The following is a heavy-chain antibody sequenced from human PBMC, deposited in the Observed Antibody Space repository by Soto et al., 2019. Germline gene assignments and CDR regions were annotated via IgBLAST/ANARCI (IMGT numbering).Heavy chain of an antibody. V-gene: IGHV3-30*03. CDR1: GFTFSSYD. Sequence: GGSLRLSCVASGFTFSSYDMHWVRQAPGKGLEWVAVISYDGSNKYYADSVKGRFTISRDNSKNTLYLQMNSLRAEDTAVYYWXXXXXXXXXXXSGNYHYGMDVWGQGTTVTVSS. CDR2: ISYDGSNK. CDR3: XXXXXXXXXXXSGNYHYGMDV. J-gene: IGHJ6*02. D-gene: IGHD6-25*01.